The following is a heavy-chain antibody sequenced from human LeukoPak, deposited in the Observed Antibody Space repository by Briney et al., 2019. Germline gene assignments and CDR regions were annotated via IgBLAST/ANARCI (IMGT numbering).Heavy chain of an antibody. CDR2: IYISGST. CDR3: ARDSPPFDQ. Sequence: SETLSLTCTVSGGSISNDYWSWIRQPAGKGLEWIGRIYISGSTNYNSSFKSRVATSIDASKNEFSLKLSSVTAADTAVYYCARDSPPFDQWGQGTLVTVFS. J-gene: IGHJ4*02. CDR1: GGSISNDY. V-gene: IGHV4-4*07.